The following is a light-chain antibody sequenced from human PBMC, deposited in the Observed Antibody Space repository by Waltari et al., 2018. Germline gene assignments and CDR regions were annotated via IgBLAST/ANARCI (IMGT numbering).Light chain of an antibody. CDR3: QQYNSAPFT. V-gene: IGKV1-5*01. J-gene: IGKJ4*01. CDR2: KAS. CDR1: QSISSW. Sequence: DIQMTQSPSSLSASVGDKVTITRQASQSISSWLAWYQQKPGKAPKALIYKASSLESGVPSRFSGSGSGADFTLTISSLQPEDLAIYYCQQYNSAPFTFGGGTKVEIK.